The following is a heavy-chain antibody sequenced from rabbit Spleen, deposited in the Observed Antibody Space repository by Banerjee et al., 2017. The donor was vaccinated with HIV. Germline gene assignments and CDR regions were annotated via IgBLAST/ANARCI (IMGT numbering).Heavy chain of an antibody. V-gene: IGHV1S40*01. D-gene: IGHD1-1*01. Sequence: QSLEESGGDLVKPEGSLTLTCTASGFSFNIDYFPCWVRQAPGKGLEWIACIYPGSSGSTYYATWAKGRFTISRTSSTTVTLQMTSLTAADTATYFCARDTATSFSSYGMDLWGQGTLVTVS. CDR2: IYPGSSGST. CDR3: ARDTATSFSSYGMDL. J-gene: IGHJ6*01. CDR1: GFSFNIDYF.